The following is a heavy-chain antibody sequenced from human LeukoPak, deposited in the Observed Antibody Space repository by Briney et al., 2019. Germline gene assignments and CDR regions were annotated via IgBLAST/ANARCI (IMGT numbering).Heavy chain of an antibody. CDR3: ARAYSSPQGAYYYYMDV. Sequence: PSETLSLTCTVSGGSISSYYWSWIRQPAGKGLEWIGRIYTSGSTNYSPSLKSRVTISVDKSKNQFSLKLSSVTAADTAVYYCARAYSSPQGAYYYYMDVWGKGTTVTVSS. V-gene: IGHV4-4*07. CDR2: IYTSGST. J-gene: IGHJ6*03. D-gene: IGHD6-13*01. CDR1: GGSISSYY.